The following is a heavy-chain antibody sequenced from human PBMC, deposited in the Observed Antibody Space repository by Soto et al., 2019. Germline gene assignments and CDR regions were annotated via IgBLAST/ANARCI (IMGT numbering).Heavy chain of an antibody. CDR3: ANDAKRITMISDAFDI. CDR1: GFTFSSYA. V-gene: IGHV3-23*01. J-gene: IGHJ3*02. CDR2: ISGSGGST. Sequence: GGSLRLSCAASGFTFSSYAMSWVRQAPGKGPEWVSAISGSGGSTYYADSVKGRFTISRDNSKNTLYLQMNSLRAEDTAVYYCANDAKRITMISDAFDIWGQGTMVTVS. D-gene: IGHD3-22*01.